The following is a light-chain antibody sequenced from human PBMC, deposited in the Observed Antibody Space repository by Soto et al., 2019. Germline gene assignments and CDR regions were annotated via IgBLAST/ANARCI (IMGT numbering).Light chain of an antibody. CDR3: QQTSDFPFT. CDR1: QNITTF. V-gene: IGKV1-39*01. CDR2: GAS. Sequence: DIQMTQSPSSLSASRGDRVTITCRASQNITTFLHWYHRKPGKAPKLLIYGASNLQSGVSSRFSASGSGTYFTLTITSLQPEDFASYYCQQTSDFPFTFGPGTTVD. J-gene: IGKJ3*01.